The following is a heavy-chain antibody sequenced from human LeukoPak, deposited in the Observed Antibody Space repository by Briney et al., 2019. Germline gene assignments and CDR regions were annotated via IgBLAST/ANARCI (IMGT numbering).Heavy chain of an antibody. D-gene: IGHD1-1*01. CDR1: GFTFTNYN. CDR3: AREKSTTPTAQFDY. Sequence: GGSLRLSCAVSGFTFTNYNMNWIRQAPGEGLECVSYISKSGTTIYYADSVKRRFTISRDNAKNSLYLQMNSLRAEDTAVYYCAREKSTTPTAQFDYLGQGTLVRVSS. CDR2: ISKSGTTI. V-gene: IGHV3-11*01. J-gene: IGHJ4*02.